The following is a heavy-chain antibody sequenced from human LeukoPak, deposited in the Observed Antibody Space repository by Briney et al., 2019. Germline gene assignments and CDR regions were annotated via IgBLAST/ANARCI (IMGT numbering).Heavy chain of an antibody. CDR2: ISGSGDTT. V-gene: IGHV3-23*01. CDR1: GFTFNNYA. CDR3: ARKLPSSHFDY. D-gene: IGHD4-23*01. J-gene: IGHJ4*02. Sequence: PGGSLRLSCVASGFTFNNYAMTWVRQVPGKGLEWVSAISGSGDTTHYADSVKGRFTISRDNSKNTLYLQMSSLRAEDTAVYYCARKLPSSHFDYWGQGTLVTVSS.